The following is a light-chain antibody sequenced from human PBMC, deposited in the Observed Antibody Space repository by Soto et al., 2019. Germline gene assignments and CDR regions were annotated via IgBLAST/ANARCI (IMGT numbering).Light chain of an antibody. J-gene: IGKJ1*01. Sequence: EIQMTQSPSSVSASVGDRVTITCRASQGISTWLAWYQQKAGKAPNLLIYGASNLHSGVPSRFSGSGSGTNFTLTISSLQPEDFATYYCLQTYTTRTWTFGQGTKVDIK. CDR2: GAS. V-gene: IGKV1-12*01. CDR1: QGISTW. CDR3: LQTYTTRTWT.